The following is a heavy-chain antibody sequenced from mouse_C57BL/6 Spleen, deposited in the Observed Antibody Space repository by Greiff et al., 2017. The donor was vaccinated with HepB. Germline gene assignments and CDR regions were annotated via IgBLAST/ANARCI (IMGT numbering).Heavy chain of an antibody. V-gene: IGHV1-82*01. CDR1: GYAFSSSW. CDR2: IYPGDGDT. Sequence: QVQLQQSGPELVKPGASVKISCKASGYAFSSSWMNWVKQRPGKGLEWIGRIYPGDGDTNYNGKFKGKATLTADKSSSTAYMQLSSLTSEDSAVYFCARDDYGDGGYWGQGTTLTVSS. CDR3: ARDDYGDGGY. D-gene: IGHD2-4*01. J-gene: IGHJ2*01.